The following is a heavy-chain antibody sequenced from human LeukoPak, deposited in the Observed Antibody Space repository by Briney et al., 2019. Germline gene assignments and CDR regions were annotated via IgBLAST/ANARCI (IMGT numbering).Heavy chain of an antibody. CDR3: ARSRSGSPVYFDY. CDR2: ISGSGGST. CDR1: GFTFSSYA. V-gene: IGHV3-23*01. Sequence: GGSLRLSCAASGFTFSSYAMSWVRQAPGKGLEWVSAISGSGGSTYYADSVKGRFTISRDNSKNTLYLQMGSLRAEDMAVYYCARSRSGSPVYFDYWGQGTLVTVSS. D-gene: IGHD3-10*01. J-gene: IGHJ4*02.